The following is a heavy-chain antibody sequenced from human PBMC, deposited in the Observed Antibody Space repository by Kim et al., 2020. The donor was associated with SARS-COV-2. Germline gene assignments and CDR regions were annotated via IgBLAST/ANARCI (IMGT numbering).Heavy chain of an antibody. CDR2: ITIGGDGT. J-gene: IGHJ3*02. CDR3: ARDKAYAFDI. V-gene: IGHV3-48*02. Sequence: GGSLRLSCGASGFTFSSFSFNWIRQAPGKGLEWSSYITIGGDGTQYADSVRGRFTISRDNVHNLIYLQMNSLRHEDTAIYYCARDKAYAFDIWGHGTMVTVSS. CDR1: GFTFSSFS.